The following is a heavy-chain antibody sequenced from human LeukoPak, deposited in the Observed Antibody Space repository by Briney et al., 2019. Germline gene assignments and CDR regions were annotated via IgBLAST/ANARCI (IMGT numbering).Heavy chain of an antibody. D-gene: IGHD3-22*01. CDR2: ISYDGSNK. J-gene: IGHJ4*02. V-gene: IGHV3-30*18. CDR1: GFTFSGYG. Sequence: GSLRLSCAASGFTFSGYGMHWVRQAPGKGLEWVAVISYDGSNKYYADSVKGRFTISRDNSKNTLYLQMNSLRAEDTAVYYCAKSASFDSSGYYLYYFDYWGQGTLVTVSS. CDR3: AKSASFDSSGYYLYYFDY.